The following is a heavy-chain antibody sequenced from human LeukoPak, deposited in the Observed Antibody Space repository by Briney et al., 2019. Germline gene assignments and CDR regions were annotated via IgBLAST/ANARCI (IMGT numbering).Heavy chain of an antibody. Sequence: ASVKVSCKASDYTFSSYSFIWVRQAPGQGLEWLGWISAYNGNTNSAQKVQGRVTMTTDTSTSTAYMELRSLRSDDTAVYYCAREVRGVIIPKYFDSWGQGTLVTVSS. V-gene: IGHV1-18*01. J-gene: IGHJ4*02. CDR1: DYTFSSYS. D-gene: IGHD3-10*01. CDR2: ISAYNGNT. CDR3: AREVRGVIIPKYFDS.